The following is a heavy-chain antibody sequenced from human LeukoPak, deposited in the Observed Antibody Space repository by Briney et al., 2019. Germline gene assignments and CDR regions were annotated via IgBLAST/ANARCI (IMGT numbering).Heavy chain of an antibody. Sequence: SQTLSLTCTVSGGSINSGDYYWSWIRQPAGKGLEWIGRVYTSGNTLYNPSLKSRVAISIDRSKNQFSLKLTSVTAADTALYHCARGGIIFTFFDYWGQGIVVTVSS. V-gene: IGHV4-61*02. CDR3: ARGGIIFTFFDY. CDR1: GGSINSGDYY. J-gene: IGHJ4*02. CDR2: VYTSGNT. D-gene: IGHD2-21*01.